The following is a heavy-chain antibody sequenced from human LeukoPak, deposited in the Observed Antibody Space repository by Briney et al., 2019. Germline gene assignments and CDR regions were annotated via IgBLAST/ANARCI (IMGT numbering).Heavy chain of an antibody. D-gene: IGHD3-10*01. CDR3: TTDRATMVRGVIILYYYGMDV. CDR2: IRSKAYGGTK. Sequence: GGSLRLSCTASGFTFGDYAMSWVRQAPGKGLEWVGFIRSKAYGGTKEYAASVKGRFTISRDDSKSIAYLQMNSLKTEDTAVYYCTTDRATMVRGVIILYYYGMDVWGKGTTVTVSS. CDR1: GFTFGDYA. J-gene: IGHJ6*04. V-gene: IGHV3-49*04.